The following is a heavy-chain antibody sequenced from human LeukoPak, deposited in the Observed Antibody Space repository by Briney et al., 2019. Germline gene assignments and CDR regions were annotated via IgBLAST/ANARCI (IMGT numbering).Heavy chain of an antibody. D-gene: IGHD1-26*01. V-gene: IGHV3-21*01. CDR3: ARKGATTSASHFDY. CDR2: ISSSGSTYI. Sequence: GGSLRLSCAASGFTFSSYSMNWVRQAPGKGLEWVSSISSSGSTYIHYADALKGRFTISRDNAKNSLFLQMNSLRAEDTAVYYCARKGATTSASHFDYWGQGTLVTVSS. J-gene: IGHJ4*02. CDR1: GFTFSSYS.